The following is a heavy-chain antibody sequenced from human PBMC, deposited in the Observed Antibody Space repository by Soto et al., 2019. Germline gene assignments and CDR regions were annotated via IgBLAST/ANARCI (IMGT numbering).Heavy chain of an antibody. V-gene: IGHV4-61*08. CDR1: GGSVSSGDYF. D-gene: IGHD3-10*01. Sequence: KASETLSLTCTVSGGSVSSGDYFWSWLRQSPGKRLEWIAYIYYSGGTNYNPSLKSRATISVDTSKSQVSLTLTSMTAADAALYYCARSPNYYYYGFDVWGQGTAVTVSS. CDR3: ARSPNYYYYGFDV. J-gene: IGHJ6*02. CDR2: IYYSGGT.